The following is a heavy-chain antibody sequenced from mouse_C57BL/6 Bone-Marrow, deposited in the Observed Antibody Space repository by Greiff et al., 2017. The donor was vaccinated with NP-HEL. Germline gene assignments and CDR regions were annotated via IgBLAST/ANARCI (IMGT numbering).Heavy chain of an antibody. V-gene: IGHV2-9-1*01. CDR3: ARSYGSSTGYFDV. CDR2: IWTGGGT. D-gene: IGHD1-1*01. J-gene: IGHJ1*03. CDR1: GFSLTSYA. Sequence: VKLMESGPGLVAPSQSLSITCTVSGFSLTSYAISWVRQPPGQGLEWLGVIWTGGGTNYNSALKSRLSISTDNSKSQVFLKMNSLQTDDTARYYCARSYGSSTGYFDVWGTGTTVTVSS.